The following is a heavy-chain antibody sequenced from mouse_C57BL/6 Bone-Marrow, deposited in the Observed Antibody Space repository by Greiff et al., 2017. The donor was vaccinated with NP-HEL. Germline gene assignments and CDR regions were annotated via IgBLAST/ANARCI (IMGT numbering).Heavy chain of an antibody. CDR1: GYAFTNYL. CDR3: ARSRYYGSSYRWYFDV. D-gene: IGHD1-1*01. J-gene: IGHJ1*03. V-gene: IGHV1-54*01. Sequence: QVQLQQFGAELVRPGTSVKVSCKASGYAFTNYLIEWVKQRPGQGLEWIGVINPGSGGTNYNEKFKGKATLTADKSSSTAYMQLSSLTSEDSAVYFCARSRYYGSSYRWYFDVWGTGTTVTVSS. CDR2: INPGSGGT.